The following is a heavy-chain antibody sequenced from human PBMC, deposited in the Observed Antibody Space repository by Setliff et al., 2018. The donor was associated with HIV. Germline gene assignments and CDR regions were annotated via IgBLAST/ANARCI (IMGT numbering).Heavy chain of an antibody. CDR1: GFTFDDYA. V-gene: IGHV3-9*01. CDR3: AKDIRRSGYDHFDY. CDR2: ISWNGGSI. J-gene: IGHJ4*02. D-gene: IGHD5-12*01. Sequence: PGGSLRLSWAASGFTFDDYAMHWVRQAPGKGLEWVSGISWNGGSIGYADSVKGRFTISRDNANNSHYLQMNSLRAEDTALYYCAKDIRRSGYDHFDYLGQGTLVTVSS.